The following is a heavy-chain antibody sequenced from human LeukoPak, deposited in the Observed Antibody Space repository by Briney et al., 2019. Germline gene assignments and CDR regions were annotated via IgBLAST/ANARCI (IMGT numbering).Heavy chain of an antibody. Sequence: AASVKVSCKASGYTFTGYYMDWVRQAPGQGLEWMGWINPNRGGPNYAQKFQGRVTMTRDTSISTAYMELSRLRSDDTAVYYCARNYDYVWGSYRYTAGGYYYMDVWGKGTTVTVSS. CDR3: ARNYDYVWGSYRYTAGGYYYMDV. D-gene: IGHD3-16*02. CDR2: INPNRGGP. J-gene: IGHJ6*03. CDR1: GYTFTGYY. V-gene: IGHV1-2*02.